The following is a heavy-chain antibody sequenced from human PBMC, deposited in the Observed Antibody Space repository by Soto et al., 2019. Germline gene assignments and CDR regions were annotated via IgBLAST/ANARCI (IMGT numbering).Heavy chain of an antibody. D-gene: IGHD2-21*02. CDR2: ISYTGST. V-gene: IGHV4-61*01. CDR1: GGSVSSANSY. J-gene: IGHJ4*02. Sequence: QVQLQESGPGLVKPSETLSLTCTVSGGSVSSANSYWSWIRQPPGKGLEWIGYISYTGSTNYNPSLKSRVTISVDTSKNQFSLKLSSVTAADTAVYFCARARCGADCGSLAYWGQGTLVTVSS. CDR3: ARARCGADCGSLAY.